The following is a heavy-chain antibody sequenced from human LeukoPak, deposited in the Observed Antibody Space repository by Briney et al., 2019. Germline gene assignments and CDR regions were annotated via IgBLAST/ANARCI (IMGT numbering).Heavy chain of an antibody. V-gene: IGHV1-8*01. CDR3: ARGPFRDEWILEWLLRNWFDP. J-gene: IGHJ5*02. D-gene: IGHD3-3*01. CDR2: MNPNSGNT. CDR1: GYTFTSYD. Sequence: ASVKVSCKASGYTFTSYDINWVRQATGQGLEWMGWMNPNSGNTGYAQKFQGRVTMTRNTSISTAYMELSSLRSEDTAVCYCARGPFRDEWILEWLLRNWFDPWGQGTLVTVSS.